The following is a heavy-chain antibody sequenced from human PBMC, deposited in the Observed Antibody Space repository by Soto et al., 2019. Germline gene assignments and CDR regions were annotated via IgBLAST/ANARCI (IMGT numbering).Heavy chain of an antibody. V-gene: IGHV4-39*01. CDR1: GGSISSSSYY. CDR2: IYYSGST. J-gene: IGHJ4*02. D-gene: IGHD5-12*01. Sequence: SETLSLTCTVSGGSISSSSYYWGWIRQPPGKGLEWIGSIYYSGSTYYNPSLKSRVTISVDTSKNQFSLKLSSVTAADTAVYYCARLRGDGYNLFPFDYWGQGTLVTVSS. CDR3: ARLRGDGYNLFPFDY.